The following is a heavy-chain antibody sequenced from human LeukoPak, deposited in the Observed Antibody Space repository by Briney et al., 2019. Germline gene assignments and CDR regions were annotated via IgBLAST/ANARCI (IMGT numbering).Heavy chain of an antibody. Sequence: GSSVKASCKASGGTFSSYAISWVRQAPGQGLEWMGGIIPIFGTANYAQKFQGRVTITTDESTSTAYMELSSLRSEDTAVYYCASGTYDYVWGSYRFADYWGQGTLVTVSS. CDR1: GGTFSSYA. CDR3: ASGTYDYVWGSYRFADY. D-gene: IGHD3-16*02. CDR2: IIPIFGTA. J-gene: IGHJ4*02. V-gene: IGHV1-69*05.